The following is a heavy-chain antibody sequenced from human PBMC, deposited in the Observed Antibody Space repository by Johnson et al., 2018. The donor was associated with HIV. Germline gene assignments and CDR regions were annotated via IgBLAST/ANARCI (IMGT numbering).Heavy chain of an antibody. V-gene: IGHV3-11*04. Sequence: QVQLVESGGGLVQPGGSLRLSCAASGFTVSSNYMSWVRQAPGKGLEWVSYISSSGTSVYYADSVKGRFSISRDNAKHSLYLQMNSLRAEDTAVYYCARDRGYWDAFDIWGQGTMVTVSS. J-gene: IGHJ3*02. CDR3: ARDRGYWDAFDI. CDR1: GFTVSSNY. CDR2: ISSSGTSV. D-gene: IGHD3-22*01.